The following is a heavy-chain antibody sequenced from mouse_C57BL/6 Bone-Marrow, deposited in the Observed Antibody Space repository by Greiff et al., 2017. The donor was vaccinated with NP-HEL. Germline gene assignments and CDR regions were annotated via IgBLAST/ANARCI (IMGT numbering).Heavy chain of an antibody. CDR1: GFTFSSYA. CDR3: TRDNCGSYFDY. J-gene: IGHJ2*01. Sequence: EVKVVESGEGLVKPGGSLKLSCAASGFTFSSYAMSWVRQTPEKRLEWVAYISSGGDYIYYADTVKGRFTISRDNARNTLYLQMSSLKSEDTAMYYCTRDNCGSYFDYWGQGTTLTVSS. V-gene: IGHV5-9-1*02. D-gene: IGHD1-1*01. CDR2: ISSGGDYI.